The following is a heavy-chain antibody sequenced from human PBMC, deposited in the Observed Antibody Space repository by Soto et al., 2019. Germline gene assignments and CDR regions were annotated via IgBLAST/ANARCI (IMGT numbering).Heavy chain of an antibody. CDR3: ARERGSGWTFDY. CDR1: GFTFSTYS. V-gene: IGHV3-48*01. D-gene: IGHD6-19*01. CDR2: ISSSSTI. J-gene: IGHJ4*02. Sequence: SGGSLRLSCAASGFTFSTYSMNWVRQAPGKGLEWVSSISSSSTIYYADSVKGRFNISRDNVQNSLYLQMHSLRAEDTAVYYCARERGSGWTFDYWGQGTLVTVSS.